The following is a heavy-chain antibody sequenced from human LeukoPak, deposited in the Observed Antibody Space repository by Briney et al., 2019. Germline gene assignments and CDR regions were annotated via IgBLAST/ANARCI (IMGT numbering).Heavy chain of an antibody. J-gene: IGHJ4*02. CDR3: ASALEYSSSDY. CDR1: GYAFTGCY. D-gene: IGHD6-6*01. CDR2: FDPEDGET. V-gene: IGHV1-24*01. Sequence: ASVKVSCKASGYAFTGCYMHWVRQAPGKGLEWMGGFDPEDGETIYAQKFQGRVTMTEDTSTDTAYMELSSLRSEDTAVYYCASALEYSSSDYWGQGTLVTVSS.